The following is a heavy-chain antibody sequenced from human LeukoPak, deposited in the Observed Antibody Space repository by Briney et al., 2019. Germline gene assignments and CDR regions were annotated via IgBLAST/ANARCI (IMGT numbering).Heavy chain of an antibody. CDR3: ARDNFLSSRPFDY. D-gene: IGHD2-2*01. CDR1: GYTFNGYY. Sequence: ASVKVSCKASGYTFNGYYMHWVRQAPGQGLEWVGWINPKSGGTNYAQKFQGRVTMTRDTSISTVYMELSSLRSDDTAVYYCARDNFLSSRPFDYWGQGTLVTVSS. J-gene: IGHJ4*02. V-gene: IGHV1-2*02. CDR2: INPKSGGT.